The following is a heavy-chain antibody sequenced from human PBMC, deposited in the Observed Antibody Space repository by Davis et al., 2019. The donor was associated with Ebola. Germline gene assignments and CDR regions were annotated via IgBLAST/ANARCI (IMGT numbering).Heavy chain of an antibody. V-gene: IGHV3-74*01. CDR3: ARDRCLGGDCYSWVLQEYNWFDP. CDR2: INSDGSST. CDR1: GFTFSSYW. J-gene: IGHJ5*02. Sequence: HTGGSLRLSCAASGFTFSSYWMHWVRHAPGKGLVWVSRINSDGSSTSYADSVKGRFTISRDNAKNTLYLQMNSLRAEDTAVYYCARDRCLGGDCYSWVLQEYNWFDPWGQGTLVTVSS. D-gene: IGHD2-21*02.